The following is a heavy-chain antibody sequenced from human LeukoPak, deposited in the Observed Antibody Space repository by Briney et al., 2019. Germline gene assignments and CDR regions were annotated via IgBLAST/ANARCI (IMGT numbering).Heavy chain of an antibody. CDR2: IWYDGSNK. Sequence: GGSLRLSCAASGFTFSSNGMHWVRQAPGKGLEWVGIIWYDGSNKYYADSVKGRFTISRDDSKNTLFLQMNSLRAEDTAVYYCATGYSDSLRSPLDSWGQGTLVTVSS. CDR3: ATGYSDSLRSPLDS. CDR1: GFTFSSNG. J-gene: IGHJ5*01. V-gene: IGHV3-33*01. D-gene: IGHD3-22*01.